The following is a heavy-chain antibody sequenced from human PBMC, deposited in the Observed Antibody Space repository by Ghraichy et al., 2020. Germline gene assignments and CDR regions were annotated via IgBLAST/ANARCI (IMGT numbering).Heavy chain of an antibody. J-gene: IGHJ6*02. Sequence: GSLRLSCAASGFTFSGSAIHWVRQASGKGLECVGRIRSKGNNYATTYAESVKGRFTIFRDDSQNTAYLQMNSLKIEDTAVYYCTSFITAGAAYYGMDVWGQGTTVTVSS. CDR3: TSFITAGAAYYGMDV. CDR2: IRSKGNNYAT. V-gene: IGHV3-73*01. D-gene: IGHD6-13*01. CDR1: GFTFSGSA.